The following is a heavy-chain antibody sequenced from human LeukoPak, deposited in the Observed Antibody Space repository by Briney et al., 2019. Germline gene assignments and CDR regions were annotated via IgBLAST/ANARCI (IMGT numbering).Heavy chain of an antibody. Sequence: PSETLSLTSTVSGGSLSTYYWSWIRQPAGKGLERIGYIYFRGSPNYNPSLKSRLTITIGPSRNAFSPQLSSVTAADTAVFYCARHGSGLPFVDWGHGTLVTVSS. CDR3: ARHGSGLPFVD. CDR2: IYFRGSP. V-gene: IGHV4-59*08. J-gene: IGHJ4*01. D-gene: IGHD6-19*01. CDR1: GGSLSTYY.